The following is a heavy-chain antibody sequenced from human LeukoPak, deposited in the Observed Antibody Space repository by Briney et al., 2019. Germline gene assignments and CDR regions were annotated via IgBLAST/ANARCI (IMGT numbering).Heavy chain of an antibody. Sequence: SETLSLTCTVSGGSISSGGYYCSWIRQHPGKGLEWIGYIYYSGSTYYNPSLKSRVTISVDTSKNQFSLKLSSVTAADTAVYYCAFYDSNYYGMDVWGQGTTVTVSS. CDR2: IYYSGST. J-gene: IGHJ6*02. V-gene: IGHV4-31*03. D-gene: IGHD3-22*01. CDR3: AFYDSNYYGMDV. CDR1: GGSISSGGYY.